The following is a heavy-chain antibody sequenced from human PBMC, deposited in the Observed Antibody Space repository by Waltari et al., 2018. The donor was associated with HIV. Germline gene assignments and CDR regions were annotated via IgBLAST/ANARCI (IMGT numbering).Heavy chain of an antibody. CDR1: GFTLRRYG. CDR3: AREGGPEVTRAYYYYGMDV. D-gene: IGHD1-26*01. J-gene: IGHJ6*02. V-gene: IGHV3-33*01. CDR2: IWYDRNNK. Sequence: QVQLVESGGGVVQPGRSLRLSCAASGFTLRRYGMHWVRQAPGKGLEWVEVIWYDRNNKYYKDSGKGRFTISRDNSKNTLYLQMNSLRAEDTAVYYCAREGGPEVTRAYYYYGMDVWGQGTTVTVSS.